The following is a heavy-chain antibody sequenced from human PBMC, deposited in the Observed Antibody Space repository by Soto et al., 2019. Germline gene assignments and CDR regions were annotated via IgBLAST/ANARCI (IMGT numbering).Heavy chain of an antibody. CDR1: GGSISSSSYC. CDR3: ARRPHYGDSNAFHI. V-gene: IGHV4-39*01. Sequence: QLQLQESGPGLVKPSETLSLTCTVSGGSISSSSYCWGWIRQPPGKGLEWIGSIYYTGSTNYNPSLKSRVTISVDTSKNQFSLKLTSVTAADTSVYYCARRPHYGDSNAFHIWGQGTLVTVSS. J-gene: IGHJ3*02. D-gene: IGHD4-17*01. CDR2: IYYTGST.